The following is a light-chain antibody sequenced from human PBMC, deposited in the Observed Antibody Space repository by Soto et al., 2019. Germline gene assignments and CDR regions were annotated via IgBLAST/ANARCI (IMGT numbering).Light chain of an antibody. CDR2: DTS. V-gene: IGLV7-46*01. CDR3: LLSYGGARRV. Sequence: QAVVTQEPSLTVSPGGTVTLTCASSTGAVTSGHYPYWFQQKPGQAPRTLIYDTSNKHSWTPARFSGSLLGGKPALTLSGAQPEDEAEYFCLLSYGGARRVFGGGTQLPVL. J-gene: IGLJ2*01. CDR1: TGAVTSGHY.